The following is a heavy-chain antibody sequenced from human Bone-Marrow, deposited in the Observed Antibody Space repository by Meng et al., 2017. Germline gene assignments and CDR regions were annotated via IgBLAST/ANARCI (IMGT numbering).Heavy chain of an antibody. CDR2: IYYSGST. J-gene: IGHJ4*02. V-gene: IGHV4-31*01. CDR3: AREASPEYYFDY. CDR1: GGSISSGGYY. D-gene: IGHD1-14*01. Sequence: QVQLQGSGPGRVKPSQTLSPTCTVSGGSISSGGYYWSWIRQHPGKGLEWIGYIYYSGSTYYNPSLKSLVTISVDTSKNQFSLKLSSVTAADTAVYYCAREASPEYYFDYWGQGTLVTVSS.